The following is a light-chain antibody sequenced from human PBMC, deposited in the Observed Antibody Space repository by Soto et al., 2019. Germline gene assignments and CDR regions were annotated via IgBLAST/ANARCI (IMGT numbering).Light chain of an antibody. CDR2: WAS. CDR3: QQYYSTPHS. Sequence: DIVMTQSPDSLAVSLGERATINCKSSQSLLYSSNNKNYLAWYQQKPGQLPKLLIYWASTRESGVPDRFSGSGSGTDVTLTISSLQAEDVALYYCQQYYSTPHSFGQGTKLEI. V-gene: IGKV4-1*01. CDR1: QSLLYSSNNKNY. J-gene: IGKJ2*01.